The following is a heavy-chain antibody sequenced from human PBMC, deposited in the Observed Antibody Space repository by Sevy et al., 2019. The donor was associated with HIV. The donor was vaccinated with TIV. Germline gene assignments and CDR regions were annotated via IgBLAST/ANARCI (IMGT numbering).Heavy chain of an antibody. CDR3: AAAREYYEDTSGYLDY. CDR1: GSTLSKLS. Sequence: ASVKVSCKVSGSTLSKLSMHWVRQAPGKGLEWMGRFDPEDGETIYSQKFQCRVTMTEDTSTDTAYMEPSSLRSEDTAVYHCAAAREYYEDTSGYLDYWGQGTLVTVSS. D-gene: IGHD3-22*01. V-gene: IGHV1-24*01. J-gene: IGHJ4*02. CDR2: FDPEDGET.